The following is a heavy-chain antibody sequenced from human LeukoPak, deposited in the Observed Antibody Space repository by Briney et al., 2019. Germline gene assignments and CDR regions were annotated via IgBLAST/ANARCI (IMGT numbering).Heavy chain of an antibody. V-gene: IGHV4-59*01. CDR3: ARGGSYYDSSGYYFRH. D-gene: IGHD3-22*01. CDR1: GGSISSYY. CDR2: IYYSGST. J-gene: IGHJ1*01. Sequence: SETLSLTCTVSGGSISSYYWSWIRQPPGKGLEWMGYIYYSGSTNYNPSLKSRVSISVDTSKNQFSLKLSSVTAADTAVYYCARGGSYYDSSGYYFRHWGQGTLFTVSS.